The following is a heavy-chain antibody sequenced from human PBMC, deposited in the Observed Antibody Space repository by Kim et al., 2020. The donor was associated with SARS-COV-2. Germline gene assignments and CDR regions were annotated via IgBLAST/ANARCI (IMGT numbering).Heavy chain of an antibody. CDR3: ARAGGSGWYAGDY. CDR1: GFTFSSYA. CDR2: ISYDGSNK. D-gene: IGHD6-19*01. J-gene: IGHJ4*02. Sequence: GGSLRLSCAASGFTFSSYAMHWVRQAPGKGLEWVAVISYDGSNKYYADSVKGRFTISRDNSKNTLYLQMNSLRAEDTAVYYCARAGGSGWYAGDYWGQGTLVTVSS. V-gene: IGHV3-30-3*01.